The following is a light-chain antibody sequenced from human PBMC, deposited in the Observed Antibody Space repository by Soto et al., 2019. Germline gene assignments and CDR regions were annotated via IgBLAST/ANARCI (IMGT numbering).Light chain of an antibody. CDR3: SSYTSSTTLL. CDR1: NSDVGVYKF. V-gene: IGLV2-14*01. Sequence: QSVLTQPASVSGSPGQSITISCTGTNSDVGVYKFVSWYQQHPGKAPKLMIYEVSNRPSGVSNRFSGSKSGNTASLTISGLQAEDEADYYCSSYTSSTTLLFGGGTKVTVL. CDR2: EVS. J-gene: IGLJ2*01.